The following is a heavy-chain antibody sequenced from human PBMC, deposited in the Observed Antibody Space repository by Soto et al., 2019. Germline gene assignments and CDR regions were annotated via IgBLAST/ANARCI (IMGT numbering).Heavy chain of an antibody. V-gene: IGHV4-34*01. CDR2: INHSGST. J-gene: IGHJ4*02. CDR3: ARARLVRYLAWLSRYYFDY. D-gene: IGHD3-9*01. Sequence: SETLSLTCAVYGGSFSGYYWSWIRQPPGKGLEWIGEINHSGSTNYNPSLKSRVTLSVDTSKNQFSLRLSSVTAADTAVYYCARARLVRYLAWLSRYYFDYWGQGTLVTVSS. CDR1: GGSFSGYY.